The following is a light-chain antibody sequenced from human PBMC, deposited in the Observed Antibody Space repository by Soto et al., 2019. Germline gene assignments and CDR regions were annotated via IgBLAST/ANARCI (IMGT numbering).Light chain of an antibody. CDR3: GSYAGSYTVV. Sequence: QSVLTQPRSVSGSPGQSVTISCTGTSSDVGGYNYVSWYQQHPGKAPKLMIYDVSTRPSGVPDRFSGSKSGNTASLTISGLQAEEEADYYCGSYAGSYTVVFGGGTKVTV. J-gene: IGLJ2*01. V-gene: IGLV2-11*01. CDR2: DVS. CDR1: SSDVGGYNY.